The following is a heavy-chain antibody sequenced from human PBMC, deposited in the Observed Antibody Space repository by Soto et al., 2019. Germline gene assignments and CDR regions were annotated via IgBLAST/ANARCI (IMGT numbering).Heavy chain of an antibody. V-gene: IGHV1-69*13. J-gene: IGHJ3*02. Sequence: SVKVSCKASGGTFSSYAISWVRQAPGQGLEWMGGIIPIFGTANYAQKFQGRVTTTADESTSTAYMELSSLRAEDTAVYYCASPRWLQSQAFDIWGQGTMVTVSS. CDR3: ASPRWLQSQAFDI. D-gene: IGHD4-4*01. CDR2: IIPIFGTA. CDR1: GGTFSSYA.